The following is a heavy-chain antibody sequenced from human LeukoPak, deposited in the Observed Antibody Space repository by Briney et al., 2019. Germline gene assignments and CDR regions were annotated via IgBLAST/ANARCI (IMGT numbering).Heavy chain of an antibody. CDR2: IKQDGSEK. D-gene: IGHD6-13*01. V-gene: IGHV3-7*01. CDR1: GFTFTRYW. Sequence: GGSLRLSCAASGFTFTRYWMTWVRQAPGKGLEWVANIKQDGSEKNYVDSVKGRFTISRDNAKNSLYLQMNSLRAEDTAVYYCAKDSLYSSSWYYYYYYYMDVWGKGTTVTISS. CDR3: AKDSLYSSSWYYYYYYYMDV. J-gene: IGHJ6*03.